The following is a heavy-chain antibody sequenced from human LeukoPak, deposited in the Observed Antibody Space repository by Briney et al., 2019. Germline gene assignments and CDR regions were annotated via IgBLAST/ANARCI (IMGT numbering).Heavy chain of an antibody. CDR2: ISSSSSTI. CDR1: GFTFTSYS. D-gene: IGHD4-23*01. J-gene: IGHJ4*02. V-gene: IGHV3-48*04. CDR3: ARASYGGNSDY. Sequence: PGGSLRLSCAAAGFTFTSYSMNWVRQAPGKGLEWVSYISSSSSTIYYADSVKGRFTISRDNAKNSLYLQMNSLRAEDTAVYYCARASYGGNSDYWGQGTLVTVSS.